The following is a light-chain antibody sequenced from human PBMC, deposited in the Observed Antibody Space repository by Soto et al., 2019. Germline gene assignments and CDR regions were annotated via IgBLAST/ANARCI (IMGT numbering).Light chain of an antibody. CDR1: SSNIGAGYD. V-gene: IGLV1-40*01. J-gene: IGLJ1*01. CDR3: PSYDISLRGSGV. Sequence: QSVLTQPPSVSGAPGQRVTISCTGSSSNIGAGYDVHWYQQLPGTAPKLLIYGNSNRPSGVPDRFSGSKSGTSASLAITGLQAEDEAYYYSPSYDISLRGSGVFRTGTKVPVL. CDR2: GNS.